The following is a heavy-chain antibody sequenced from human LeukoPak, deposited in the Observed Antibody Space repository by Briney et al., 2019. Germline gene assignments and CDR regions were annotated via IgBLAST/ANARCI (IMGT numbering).Heavy chain of an antibody. Sequence: GGSLRLSCAASGFTFSDYYMSWIRQAPGKGLEWVSYISSSGSTIYYADSVKGRFTISRDNSKNTLYLQMGSLRAEDMAVYYCARSRISSGWYLFDPWGQGTLVTVSS. CDR3: ARSRISSGWYLFDP. V-gene: IGHV3-11*04. CDR2: ISSSGSTI. D-gene: IGHD6-19*01. J-gene: IGHJ5*02. CDR1: GFTFSDYY.